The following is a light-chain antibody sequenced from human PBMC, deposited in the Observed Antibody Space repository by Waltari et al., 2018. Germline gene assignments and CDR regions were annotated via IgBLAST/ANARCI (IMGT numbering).Light chain of an antibody. V-gene: IGKV4-1*01. CDR1: QSIFYTSSNKDY. J-gene: IGKJ1*01. CDR2: WAS. CDR3: QQYYSSPPWT. Sequence: DIVMIQSPDSLAGSLGARATINCKSSQSIFYTSSNKDYLAWYQQKSGQPPKLLITWASTRESGVPDRFSGSGSGTDFTLTISSLQAEDVAVYYCQQYYSSPPWTFGQGTKVEIK.